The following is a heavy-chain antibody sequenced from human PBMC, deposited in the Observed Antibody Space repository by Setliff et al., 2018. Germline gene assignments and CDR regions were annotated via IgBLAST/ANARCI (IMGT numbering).Heavy chain of an antibody. CDR2: ISPSGST. V-gene: IGHV4-4*07. CDR1: GAAISTYY. J-gene: IGHJ6*04. D-gene: IGHD3-3*01. CDR3: ARSYNFWSGPALDV. Sequence: SETLSLTCAVSGAAISTYYWTWIRQPAGKGLEWIGHISPSGSTTYNPSVKSRVTISLDTSKNHFSLKLDSVTAADTALYYCARSYNFWSGPALDVWGKGTTVTVSS.